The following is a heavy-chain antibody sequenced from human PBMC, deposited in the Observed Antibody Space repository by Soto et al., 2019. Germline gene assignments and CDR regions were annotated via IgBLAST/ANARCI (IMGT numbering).Heavy chain of an antibody. Sequence: ASVKVSCKASGGTFSSYTISWVRQAPGQGLEWMGRIIPILGIANYAQKFQGRVTITADKSTSTAYMELSSLRSEDTAVYYCARQERPAAAAGQVGYMDVWGKGTTVTVSS. D-gene: IGHD6-13*01. J-gene: IGHJ6*03. CDR2: IIPILGIA. V-gene: IGHV1-69*02. CDR3: ARQERPAAAAGQVGYMDV. CDR1: GGTFSSYT.